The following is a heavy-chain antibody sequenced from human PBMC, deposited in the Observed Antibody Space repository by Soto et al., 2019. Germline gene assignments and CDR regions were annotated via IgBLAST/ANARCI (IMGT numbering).Heavy chain of an antibody. Sequence: SVKVSCKASGITFSSAAVQWVRLTRGQRLEWIGWIVVGSGDTSYARKLQERVTITSGMSTTTVYMALSSLRSEDTAVYYCGLSMLGGYFDPWGQGTLVTVSS. V-gene: IGHV1-58*01. CDR1: GITFSSAA. CDR3: GLSMLGGYFDP. D-gene: IGHD3-16*01. J-gene: IGHJ5*02. CDR2: IVVGSGDT.